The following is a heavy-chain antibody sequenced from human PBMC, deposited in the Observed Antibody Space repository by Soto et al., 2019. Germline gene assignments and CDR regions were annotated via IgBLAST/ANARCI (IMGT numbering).Heavy chain of an antibody. J-gene: IGHJ6*02. CDR3: AREAENYFYYGMDV. V-gene: IGHV1-2*02. CDR1: GYSFTAHY. Sequence: GASVKVSCKATGYSFTAHYIHWVRQAPGQGLEWMGMINPNSGDANYAQNFQGRVSMTRDTSISRASMEMTRLRSDDTAVYYCAREAENYFYYGMDVWGQGTTVTVSS. CDR2: INPNSGDA.